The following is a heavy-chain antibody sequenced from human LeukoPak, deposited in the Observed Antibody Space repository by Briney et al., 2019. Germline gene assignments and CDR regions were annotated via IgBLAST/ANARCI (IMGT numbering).Heavy chain of an antibody. CDR1: GFTFSSYS. V-gene: IGHV3-21*01. D-gene: IGHD4-11*01. Sequence: GGSLRLSCAASGFTFSSYSMNWVRQAPGKGLEWVSSISSSSSYIYYADSVKGRFTISRDNAKNSLYLQMNSLRAEDTAVYYCARDHPDYSNPVDYYYYYYMDVWGKGTTVTVSS. CDR3: ARDHPDYSNPVDYYYYYYMDV. CDR2: ISSSSSYI. J-gene: IGHJ6*03.